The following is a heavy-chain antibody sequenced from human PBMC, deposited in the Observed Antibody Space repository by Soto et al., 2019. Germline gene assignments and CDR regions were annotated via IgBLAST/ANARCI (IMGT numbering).Heavy chain of an antibody. CDR2: IYYSGST. D-gene: IGHD6-19*01. J-gene: IGHJ4*02. CDR1: GGSISSSSYY. V-gene: IGHV4-39*01. Sequence: QLQLQESGPGLVKPSETLSLTCTVSGGSISSSSYYWGWIRQPPGKGLEWIGSIYYSGSTYYNPAHRSRVPMSGATSKNQLSRMRSSVTAADTAVYSCARHRADRQWLVGVCACWGQGTLVTGSS. CDR3: ARHRADRQWLVGVCAC.